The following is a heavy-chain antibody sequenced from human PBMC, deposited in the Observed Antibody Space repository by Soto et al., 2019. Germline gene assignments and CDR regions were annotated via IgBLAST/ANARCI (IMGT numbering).Heavy chain of an antibody. CDR2: IYYSGNT. Sequence: YETLSLPCTLSGNSVTSGNYYWSWILPPPGKGLEWIGYIYYSGNTNYSPSLKSRVTMSLDRSNNQFSLNLRSVTFVDPAVSYCARIPVDTSWISWLGPWGRGILVAVST. D-gene: IGHD3-9*01. J-gene: IGHJ5*01. CDR3: ARIPVDTSWISWLGP. CDR1: GNSVTSGNYY. V-gene: IGHV4-61*01.